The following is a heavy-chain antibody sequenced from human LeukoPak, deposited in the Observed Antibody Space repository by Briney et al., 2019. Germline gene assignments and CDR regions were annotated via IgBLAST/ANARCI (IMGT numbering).Heavy chain of an antibody. D-gene: IGHD1-1*01. CDR1: GGSISSYY. CDR3: ARGNWYLDY. J-gene: IGHJ4*02. CDR2: IYYSGSI. Sequence: SETLSLSCTVSGGSISSYYWSWIRQPPGKGLEWIGYIYYSGSINYNPSLKSRVTISVDTSKNQFSLKVSSVTAADTAVYYCARGNWYLDYWGQGTLVTVSS. V-gene: IGHV4-59*01.